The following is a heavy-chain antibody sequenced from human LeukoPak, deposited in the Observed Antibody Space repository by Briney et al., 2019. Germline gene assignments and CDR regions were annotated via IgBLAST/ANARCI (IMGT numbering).Heavy chain of an antibody. CDR1: GFTVSSNY. V-gene: IGHV3-53*01. CDR3: ASHWGGY. D-gene: IGHD3-16*01. Sequence: PGGSLRLSCAASGFTVSSNYMSWVRQAPGKGLEWVSIIYDSGTTHHADSVKGRFTISRDNLKNTLYLQMNSLGAEDTAVYYCASHWGGYWGQGTLVTVSS. CDR2: IYDSGTT. J-gene: IGHJ4*02.